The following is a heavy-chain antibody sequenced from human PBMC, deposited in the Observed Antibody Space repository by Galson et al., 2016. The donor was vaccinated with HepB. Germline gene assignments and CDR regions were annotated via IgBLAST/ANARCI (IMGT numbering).Heavy chain of an antibody. CDR3: AHAVSYCSGTTCLPIYHFDD. CDR1: GFSLPTRAVG. CDR2: IYWDDDK. J-gene: IGHJ4*02. D-gene: IGHD2-2*01. Sequence: PALVKPTQTLTLTCSFSGFSLPTRAVGVGWIRQPPGKALEWLALIYWDDDKRYSPSLRTRLAISKDTSKNQVVLKMTNMDPLDTATYYCAHAVSYCSGTTCLPIYHFDDWGQGTLVTVSS. V-gene: IGHV2-5*02.